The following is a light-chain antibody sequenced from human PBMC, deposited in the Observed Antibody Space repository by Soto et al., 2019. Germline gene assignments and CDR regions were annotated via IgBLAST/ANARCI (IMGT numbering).Light chain of an antibody. CDR2: DAS. CDR1: QSVSSSY. J-gene: IGKJ1*01. CDR3: QQYGSSPWT. V-gene: IGKV3-20*01. Sequence: EIVLTQSPGTLSLSPGERATLSCRASQSVSSSYLAWYQQKPGQAPRLLIYDASSRATGLPDRFSGSGSGTDFTLTISRLEPEDFAVYYCQQYGSSPWTFGQGTKVDIK.